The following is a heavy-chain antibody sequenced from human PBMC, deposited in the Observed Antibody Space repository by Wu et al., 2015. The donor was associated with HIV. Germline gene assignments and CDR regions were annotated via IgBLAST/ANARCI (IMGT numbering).Heavy chain of an antibody. Sequence: QGQLLQSEAEVARPGASMKISCRASGYTLTSYYIHWVRRTPGQGLEWLGWIDPKRDDAEYSRRFQGRILITPDTSVNTVYLELMRLKVGDTATYYCAKPGGAGDVFRDSQKFGFEVWGPGTTVVVSS. CDR1: GYTLTSYY. CDR2: IDPKRDDA. CDR3: AKPGGAGDVFRDSQKFGFEV. D-gene: IGHD3-10*01. J-gene: IGHJ6*01. V-gene: IGHV1-2*02.